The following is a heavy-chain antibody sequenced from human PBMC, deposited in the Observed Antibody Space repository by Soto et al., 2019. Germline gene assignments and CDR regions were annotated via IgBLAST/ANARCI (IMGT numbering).Heavy chain of an antibody. D-gene: IGHD2-21*02. CDR2: IYYSGST. CDR3: ARDLFGYCGADCYHLDV. CDR1: VGSISSYY. J-gene: IGHJ6*02. V-gene: IGHV4-59*01. Sequence: SETLSLTCTVSVGSISSYYWSWIRQPPGKGLEWIGYIYYSGSTNYNPSLKSRVTISVDTSKNQFSLKLNSVTAADTAVYYCARDLFGYCGADCYHLDVWCPGTMVTLSS.